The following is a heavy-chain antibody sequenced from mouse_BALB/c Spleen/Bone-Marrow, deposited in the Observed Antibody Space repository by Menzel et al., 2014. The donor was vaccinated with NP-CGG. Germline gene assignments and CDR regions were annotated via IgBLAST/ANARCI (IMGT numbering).Heavy chain of an antibody. CDR2: ISSGGSYT. CDR1: GFTFSSYA. CDR3: ARHGITRLLDY. Sequence: VESGGGLVKPGGSLKPSCAASGFTFSSYAMSWVRQTPEKRLEWVATISSGGSYTYYPDSVKGRFTISRDNAKNTLYLQMSSLRSEDTAMYYCARHGITRLLDYWGQGTTLTVSS. D-gene: IGHD2-4*01. V-gene: IGHV5-9-3*01. J-gene: IGHJ2*01.